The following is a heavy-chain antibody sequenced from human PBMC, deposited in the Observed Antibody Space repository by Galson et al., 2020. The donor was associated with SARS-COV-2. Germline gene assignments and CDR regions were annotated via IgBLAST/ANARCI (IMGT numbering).Heavy chain of an antibody. Sequence: ASVKVSCKASGYTFTSYDINWVRQATGQGLEWMGWMNPNSGNTGYAQKFQGRVTMTRNTSISTAYMELSSLRSEDTAVYYCGTNWNYGYYYYGMDVWGQGTMVTVSS. D-gene: IGHD1-7*01. CDR1: GYTFTSYD. CDR2: MNPNSGNT. CDR3: GTNWNYGYYYYGMDV. J-gene: IGHJ6*02. V-gene: IGHV1-8*01.